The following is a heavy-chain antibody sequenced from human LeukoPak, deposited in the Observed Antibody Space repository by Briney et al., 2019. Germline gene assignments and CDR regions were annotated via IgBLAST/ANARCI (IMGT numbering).Heavy chain of an antibody. J-gene: IGHJ4*02. Sequence: EASVKVSCTSSGFTFTDHYIHWVRQGPGQGLEWMGYIGPHSTFTSSPQEFQGRVTMTRDASMSTAYMELTRLTSDDTAVYYCVREGEGPLSKDFDYWGQGTLVTVSS. D-gene: IGHD2/OR15-2a*01. CDR3: VREGEGPLSKDFDY. CDR2: IGPHSTFT. V-gene: IGHV1-2*02. CDR1: GFTFTDHY.